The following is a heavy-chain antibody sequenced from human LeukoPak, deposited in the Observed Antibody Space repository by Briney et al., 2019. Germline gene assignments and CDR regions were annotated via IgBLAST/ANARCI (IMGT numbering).Heavy chain of an antibody. CDR3: AREAPFGSFDY. CDR1: GFTVSTNY. CDR2: TYSGGRT. D-gene: IGHD3-3*01. J-gene: IGHJ4*02. V-gene: IGHV3-53*01. Sequence: GSLRLSCAASGFTVSTNYMSWVRKAPGKGLEWFSVTYSGGRTYYADTVKGRFTISRDNSKNTVYVQMNSLRAEDTAVYYCAREAPFGSFDYWGQGTLVTVSS.